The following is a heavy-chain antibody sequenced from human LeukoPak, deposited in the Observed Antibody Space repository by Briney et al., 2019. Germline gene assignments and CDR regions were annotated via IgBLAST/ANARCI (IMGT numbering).Heavy chain of an antibody. CDR1: GYTFTSYY. J-gene: IGHJ3*02. V-gene: IGHV1-46*01. Sequence: ASVKVSCKASGYTFTSYYMHWVRQAPGQGLEWMGTINPSGGTTNYAQKFQGRTTMTRDTSTSTVYMELSSLRSEDTAVYYCARELISGDWTWDIWGQGTMVTVSS. CDR3: ARELISGDWTWDI. D-gene: IGHD2-21*02. CDR2: INPSGGTT.